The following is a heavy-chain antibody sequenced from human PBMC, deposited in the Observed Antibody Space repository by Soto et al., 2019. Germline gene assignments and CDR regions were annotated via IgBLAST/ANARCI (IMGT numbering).Heavy chain of an antibody. Sequence: QVQLVQSGSEVKKPGSSVKVSCKTSGGTLSSFAISWVRQAPGQGLEWVGTFIPVVGMAKYGQNFQGRVTITADQATNTLFMELSSLRQEDTAMYDCANGHDNYFYYGMDVWGQGTTVTVSS. CDR1: GGTLSSFA. D-gene: IGHD1-1*01. CDR2: FIPVVGMA. J-gene: IGHJ6*02. CDR3: ANGHDNYFYYGMDV. V-gene: IGHV1-69*04.